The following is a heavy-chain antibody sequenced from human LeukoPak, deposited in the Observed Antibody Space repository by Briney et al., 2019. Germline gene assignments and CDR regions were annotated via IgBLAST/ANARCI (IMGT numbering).Heavy chain of an antibody. CDR3: ARDHNGPYTFDY. CDR1: GFTFGSYS. J-gene: IGHJ4*02. V-gene: IGHV3-48*04. CDR2: ISSSGTTI. D-gene: IGHD2-2*02. Sequence: PGGSLRLSCAASGFTFGSYSMNWVRQAPGKGLEWVSYISSSGTTIYYADSVKGRFTISRDNAKNSLSLQMNSLKVEDTAVYYCARDHNGPYTFDYWGQGTLVTVSS.